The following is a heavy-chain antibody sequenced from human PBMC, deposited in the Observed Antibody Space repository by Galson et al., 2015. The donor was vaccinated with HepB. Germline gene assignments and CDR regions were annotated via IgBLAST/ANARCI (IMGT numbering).Heavy chain of an antibody. CDR2: IVVGSGNT. D-gene: IGHD6-19*01. CDR3: AADPGDSSGWLPPYYFDY. CDR1: GFTFISSA. Sequence: SVKVSCKASGFTFISSAVQWVRQARGQRLEWIGWIVVGSGNTNYAQKFQERVTITRDMSTITVYMELSSLRSEDTAMYYCAADPGDSSGWLPPYYFDYWGQGTLVTVSS. J-gene: IGHJ4*02. V-gene: IGHV1-58*01.